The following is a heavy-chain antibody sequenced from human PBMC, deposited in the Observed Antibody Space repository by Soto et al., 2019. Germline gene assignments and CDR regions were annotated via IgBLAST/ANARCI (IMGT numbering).Heavy chain of an antibody. CDR3: VKGSNVLDI. J-gene: IGHJ3*02. V-gene: IGHV3-72*01. Sequence: EPQLVESGGGLVQPGGSLRLSCVASGFTFSDHYMDWVRQSPGKGLEWVARIRNKANRYTTEYVASVRGRFTISRDDSKNSLYLQTNGLTTEDTAVYYCVKGSNVLDIWGQGTMVSVSS. CDR1: GFTFSDHY. CDR2: IRNKANRYTT.